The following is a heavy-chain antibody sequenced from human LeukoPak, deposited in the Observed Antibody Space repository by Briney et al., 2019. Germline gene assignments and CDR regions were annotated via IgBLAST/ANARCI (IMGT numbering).Heavy chain of an antibody. D-gene: IGHD2-2*01. CDR2: ISSSSYI. CDR1: GFTFSSYS. V-gene: IGHV3-21*01. Sequence: PGGSLRLSCAASGFTFSSYSMNWVRQAPGKGLEWVSSISSSSYIYYADSVKGRFTISRDNAKNSLYLQMNSLRAEDTAVYYCARGAVGDAFDIWGQGTMVTVSS. CDR3: ARGAVGDAFDI. J-gene: IGHJ3*02.